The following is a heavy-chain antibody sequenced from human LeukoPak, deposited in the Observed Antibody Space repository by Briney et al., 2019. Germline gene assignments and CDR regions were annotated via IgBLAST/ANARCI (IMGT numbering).Heavy chain of an antibody. J-gene: IGHJ4*02. Sequence: GGSLRLSCAASGFTFSSYSMNWVRQAPGKGLEWVSSISSSSSYIYYADSVKGRFTISRDNAKNSLYLQMNSLRAEDTAVYYCARSVGQLWFTTEGYYDYWGQGTLVTVSS. D-gene: IGHD5-18*01. CDR2: ISSSSSYI. CDR3: ARSVGQLWFTTEGYYDY. CDR1: GFTFSSYS. V-gene: IGHV3-21*01.